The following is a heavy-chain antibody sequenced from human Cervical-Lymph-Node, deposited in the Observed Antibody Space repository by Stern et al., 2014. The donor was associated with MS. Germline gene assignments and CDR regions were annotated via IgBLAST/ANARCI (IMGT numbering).Heavy chain of an antibody. CDR1: GFTFSSYA. CDR3: AKRGYCSSTSCYFDY. V-gene: IGHV3-23*04. CDR2: ISGSGGST. Sequence: EMQLVESGGGLVQPGGSLRLSCAASGFTFSSYAMNWVRQAPGQGLEWVSAISGSGGSTYYADSVKGRFTISRDNSKNTLYLQMNSLRAEDTAIYYCAKRGYCSSTSCYFDYWGQGTLVTVSS. J-gene: IGHJ4*02. D-gene: IGHD2-2*01.